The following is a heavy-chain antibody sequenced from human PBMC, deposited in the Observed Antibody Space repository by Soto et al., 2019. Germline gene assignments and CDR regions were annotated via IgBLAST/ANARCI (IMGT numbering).Heavy chain of an antibody. J-gene: IGHJ6*02. CDR1: GGSISSGGYY. CDR2: IYYSGST. Sequence: LSLTCTVSGGSISSGGYYWSWIRQHPGKGLEWIGYIYYSGSTYYNPSLKSRVTISVDTSKNQFSLKLSSVTAADTAVYYCARDRITMVRGVIRGYYYYGMDVWGQGTTVTVSS. CDR3: ARDRITMVRGVIRGYYYYGMDV. D-gene: IGHD3-10*01. V-gene: IGHV4-31*03.